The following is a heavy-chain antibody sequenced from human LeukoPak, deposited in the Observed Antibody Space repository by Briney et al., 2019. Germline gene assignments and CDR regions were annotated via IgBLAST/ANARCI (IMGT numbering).Heavy chain of an antibody. CDR2: IYYSGST. Sequence: PSETLSLTCTVSGGSISSYYWSWIRQPPGKGLEWIGYIYYSGSTNYNPSLKSRVTISVDTSKNQFSLKLSSVTAADTAVYYCARERYYYGSGSYRDAFDIWGQGTMVTVSS. CDR3: ARERYYYGSGSYRDAFDI. D-gene: IGHD3-10*01. J-gene: IGHJ3*02. V-gene: IGHV4-59*12. CDR1: GGSISSYY.